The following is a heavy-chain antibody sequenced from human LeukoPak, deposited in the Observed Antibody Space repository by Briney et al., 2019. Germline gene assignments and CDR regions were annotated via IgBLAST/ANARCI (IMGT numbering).Heavy chain of an antibody. CDR2: IYHSGST. V-gene: IGHV4-30-2*01. CDR3: ARGARGEYYFDY. Sequence: PSETLSLTCAVSGGSISSGGYSWSWIRQPPGKALEWIGYIYHSGSTYYNPSLKSRVTISVDTSKNQFSLKLSSVTAADTAVYYCARGARGEYYFDYWGQGTLVTVSS. CDR1: GGSISSGGYS. J-gene: IGHJ4*02. D-gene: IGHD3-10*01.